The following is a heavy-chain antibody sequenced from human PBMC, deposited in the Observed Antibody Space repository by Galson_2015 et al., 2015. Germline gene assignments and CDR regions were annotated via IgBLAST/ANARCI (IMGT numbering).Heavy chain of an antibody. D-gene: IGHD2-2*01. Sequence: SLRLACAASAFTFSSYAMSWVRQAPGKGLEWVSTISGSGGTTYYADSVKGRFTISRDNSKNTLFLQMNSLKAEDTPVYYCAKDPTPAMNYSFDYWAQGTLFTVSS. CDR2: ISGSGGTT. J-gene: IGHJ4*02. V-gene: IGHV3-23*01. CDR3: AKDPTPAMNYSFDY. CDR1: AFTFSSYA.